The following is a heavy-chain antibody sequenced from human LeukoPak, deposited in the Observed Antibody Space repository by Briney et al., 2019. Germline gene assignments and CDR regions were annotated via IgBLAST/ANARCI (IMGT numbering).Heavy chain of an antibody. Sequence: PGRSLRLSCAASGFTFDDYAMHWVRQAPGKGLEWVSGISWNSGSIVYADSVKGRFTISRDNAKNSLYLQMNSLRAEDTAVYYCARDRGRRGITMRSDAFDIWGHGTTVTVSA. CDR3: ARDRGRRGITMRSDAFDI. CDR2: ISWNSGSI. V-gene: IGHV3-9*01. D-gene: IGHD3-22*01. J-gene: IGHJ3*02. CDR1: GFTFDDYA.